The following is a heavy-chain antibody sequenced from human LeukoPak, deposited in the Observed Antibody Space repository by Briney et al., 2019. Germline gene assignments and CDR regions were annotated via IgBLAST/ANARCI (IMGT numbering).Heavy chain of an antibody. CDR2: ISGSGGST. D-gene: IGHD2-15*01. J-gene: IGHJ6*03. CDR3: AKFGVAATLPYYYYYMDV. V-gene: IGHV3-23*01. Sequence: PGGSLRLSCAASGFTFSSYAMSWVRQAPGKGLEWVSAISGSGGSTYYAGSVKGRFTISRDNSKNTLYLQMNSLRAEDTAVYYCAKFGVAATLPYYYYYMDVWGKGTTVTVSS. CDR1: GFTFSSYA.